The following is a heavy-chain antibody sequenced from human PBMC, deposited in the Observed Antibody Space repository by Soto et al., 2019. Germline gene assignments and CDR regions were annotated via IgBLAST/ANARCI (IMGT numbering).Heavy chain of an antibody. D-gene: IGHD3-10*01. V-gene: IGHV3-23*01. CDR1: GFTFSSYA. CDR2: ISGSGGST. J-gene: IGHJ3*02. Sequence: PGGSLRLSCAASGFTFSSYAMSWVRQAPGKGLEWVSAISGSGGSTYYADSVKGRFTISRDNSKNTLYLQMNSLRAEDTAVYYCAKVTAITMVRGVNDYDAFDIWGQGTMVTVSS. CDR3: AKVTAITMVRGVNDYDAFDI.